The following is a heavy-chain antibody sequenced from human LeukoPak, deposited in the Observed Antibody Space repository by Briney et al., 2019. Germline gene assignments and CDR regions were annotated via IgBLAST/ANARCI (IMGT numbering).Heavy chain of an antibody. Sequence: GGSLRLSCAASGFPFSDYGMYWVRQAPGKGLEWLAVISHDGNNKYYADSVKGRITISRDNSMNTLYLQMNSLRAEDTAVYYCASAGPLRYFDWSPGIWGQGTLVTVSS. CDR2: ISHDGNNK. CDR1: GFPFSDYG. J-gene: IGHJ4*02. V-gene: IGHV3-30*03. CDR3: ASAGPLRYFDWSPGI. D-gene: IGHD3-9*01.